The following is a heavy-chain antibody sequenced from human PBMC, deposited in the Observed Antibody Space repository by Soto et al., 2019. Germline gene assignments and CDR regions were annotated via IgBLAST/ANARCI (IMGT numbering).Heavy chain of an antibody. CDR2: IIPIFGTA. CDR1: GGTFSSYA. CDR3: ARVNRGVATIIWFDP. Sequence: QVQLVQSGAEVKKPGSSVKVSCKASGGTFSSYAISWVRQAPGQGLEWMGGIIPIFGTANYAQKFQGRVTITADESTSTAYRELSSLRSEDTAVYYCARVNRGVATIIWFDPWGQGTLVTVSS. V-gene: IGHV1-69*01. J-gene: IGHJ5*02. D-gene: IGHD5-12*01.